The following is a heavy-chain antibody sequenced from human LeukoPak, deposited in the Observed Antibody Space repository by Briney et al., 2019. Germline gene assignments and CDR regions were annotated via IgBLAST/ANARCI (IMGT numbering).Heavy chain of an antibody. Sequence: GGSLRLSCAASGFTFDDYAMHWVRQAPGKGLEWVANIKQDGSEKYYVDSVKGRFTISRDNAKNSLYLQMNSLRAEDTAVYYCARPRIAVAGPWVYWGQGTLVTVSS. CDR2: IKQDGSEK. D-gene: IGHD6-19*01. CDR1: GFTFDDYA. V-gene: IGHV3-7*01. J-gene: IGHJ4*02. CDR3: ARPRIAVAGPWVY.